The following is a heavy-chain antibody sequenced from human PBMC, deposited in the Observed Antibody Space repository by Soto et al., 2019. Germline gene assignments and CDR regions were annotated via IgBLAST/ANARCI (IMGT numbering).Heavy chain of an antibody. CDR1: GYSFTAYW. CDR2: IYPGDSDTTYSP. CDR3: ARQIYDSDTGPNFQYYFDS. V-gene: IGHV5-51*01. J-gene: IGHJ4*02. Sequence: GESLKISCKGSGYSFTAYWIAWVRQMPGKGLEWMGIIYPGDSDTTYSPRYSPSFQGQVTISVTKSITTVFLQWSSLRASDTAMYYCARQIYDSDTGPNFQYYFDSWGQGTPVTVSS. D-gene: IGHD3-22*01.